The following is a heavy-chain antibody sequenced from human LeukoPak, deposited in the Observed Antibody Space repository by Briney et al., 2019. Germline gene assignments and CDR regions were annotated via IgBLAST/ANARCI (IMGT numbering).Heavy chain of an antibody. CDR1: GGSLSSYY. CDR3: ARSAAGPNWFDP. Sequence: SETLSLTCTVSGGSLSSYYWSWIRQPPGKGLEWIGYIYYSGGTNYNPSLKSRVTISVDTSKNQFSLKLSSVTAADTAVYYCARSAAGPNWFDPWGQGTLVTVSS. CDR2: IYYSGGT. D-gene: IGHD6-13*01. J-gene: IGHJ5*02. V-gene: IGHV4-59*01.